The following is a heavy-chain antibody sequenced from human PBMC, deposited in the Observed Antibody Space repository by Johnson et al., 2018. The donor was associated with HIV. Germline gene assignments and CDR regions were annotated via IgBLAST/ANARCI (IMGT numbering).Heavy chain of an antibody. CDR2: INWNGGST. CDR3: ARERVVFASQSYSYGHDAFDI. D-gene: IGHD5-18*01. J-gene: IGHJ3*02. V-gene: IGHV3-20*04. Sequence: VQLVESGGGVVRPGGSLRLSCAASGFTFDDYGMSWVRQAPGKGLEWVSGINWNGGSTGYADSVKGRFTISRDNAKNSLYLQMNSLRAEDTAVYYCARERVVFASQSYSYGHDAFDIWGQGTMVTVSS. CDR1: GFTFDDYG.